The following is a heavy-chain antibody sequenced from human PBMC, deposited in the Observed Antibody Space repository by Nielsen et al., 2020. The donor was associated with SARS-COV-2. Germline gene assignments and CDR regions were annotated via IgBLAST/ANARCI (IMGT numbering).Heavy chain of an antibody. CDR3: AREVAAAGDYGMDV. J-gene: IGHJ6*02. CDR1: GFTFSSYA. V-gene: IGHV3-30*04. CDR2: ISYDGSNK. D-gene: IGHD6-13*01. Sequence: GESLKISCAASGFTFSSYAMHWARQAPGKGLEWVAVISYDGSNKYYADSVKGRFTISRDNSKNTLYLQMNSLRAEDTAVYYCAREVAAAGDYGMDVWGQGTTVTVSS.